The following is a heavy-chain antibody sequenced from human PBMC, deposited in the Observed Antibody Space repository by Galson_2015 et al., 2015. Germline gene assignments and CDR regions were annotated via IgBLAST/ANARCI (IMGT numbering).Heavy chain of an antibody. J-gene: IGHJ5*02. D-gene: IGHD3-3*01. CDR3: ARARQYYDFWSGYYQPDNWFDP. Sequence: SVKVSCKASGYTFTGYYMHWVRQALGQGLEWMGWINPNSGGTNYAQKFQGWVTMTRDTSISTAYMELSRLRSDDTAVYYCARARQYYDFWSGYYQPDNWFDPWGQGTLVTVSS. V-gene: IGHV1-2*04. CDR2: INPNSGGT. CDR1: GYTFTGYY.